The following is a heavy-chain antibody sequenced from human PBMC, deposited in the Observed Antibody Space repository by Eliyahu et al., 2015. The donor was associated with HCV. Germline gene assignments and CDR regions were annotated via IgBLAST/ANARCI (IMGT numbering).Heavy chain of an antibody. J-gene: IGHJ6*02. D-gene: IGHD6-13*01. CDR2: INHCGST. Sequence: QVQLQQWGAGLLKPSETLSLTCAVYGGSFSGYYWSWIRQPPGKGLEWVGGINHCGSTNYNPSLMSRVTISVDTSKNQFSLKLSSVTAADTAVYYCLSHSVIKRYSSSWYVRGPWDVWGQGTTVTVSS. CDR3: LSHSVIKRYSSSWYVRGPWDV. CDR1: GGSFSGYY. V-gene: IGHV4-34*01.